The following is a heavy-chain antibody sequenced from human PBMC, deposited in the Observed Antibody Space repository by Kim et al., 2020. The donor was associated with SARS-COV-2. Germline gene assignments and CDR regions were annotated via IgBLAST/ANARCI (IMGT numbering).Heavy chain of an antibody. CDR2: ISAYNGNT. J-gene: IGHJ5*02. CDR3: ARVRYDFWSGLFDWFDP. CDR1: GYTFTSYG. V-gene: IGHV1-18*01. D-gene: IGHD3-3*01. Sequence: ASVKVSCKASGYTFTSYGISWVRQAPGQGLEWMGWISAYNGNTNYAQKLQGRVTMTTDTSTSTAYMELRSLRSDDTAVYYCARVRYDFWSGLFDWFDPWGQGTLVTVSS.